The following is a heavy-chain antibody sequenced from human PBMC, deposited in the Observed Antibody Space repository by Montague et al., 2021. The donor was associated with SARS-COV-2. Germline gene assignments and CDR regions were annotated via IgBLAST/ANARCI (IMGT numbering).Heavy chain of an antibody. CDR1: GEPISGFY. D-gene: IGHD3-10*01. Sequence: SETLSLTCTVSGEPISGFYWNWIRQSAGEGLEWIGRIYTTGSTNYNPSLKSRVTMSVDTSKNQFSLKLTSVAAADTAVYYCARCGAQTWFGESVCYLDYWGRGTLVTVSS. CDR3: ARCGAQTWFGESVCYLDY. CDR2: IYTTGST. J-gene: IGHJ4*02. V-gene: IGHV4-4*07.